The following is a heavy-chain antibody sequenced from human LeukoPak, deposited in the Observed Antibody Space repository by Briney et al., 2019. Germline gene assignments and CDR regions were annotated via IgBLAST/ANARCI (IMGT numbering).Heavy chain of an antibody. CDR2: ISNSGTGT. Sequence: AGGSLRLSCAASGFTFSNYAMTWVRQGPGKGLEWVSSISNSGTGTYDADSVKGRFTISRDNSKNTLYLQMNSLRVEDTAVYYCAKANHGDPTDYWGQGTLVTVSS. J-gene: IGHJ4*02. CDR1: GFTFSNYA. D-gene: IGHD4-17*01. CDR3: AKANHGDPTDY. V-gene: IGHV3-23*01.